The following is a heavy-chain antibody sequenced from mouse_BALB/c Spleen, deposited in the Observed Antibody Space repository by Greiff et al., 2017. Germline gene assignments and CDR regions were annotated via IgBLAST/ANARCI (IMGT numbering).Heavy chain of an antibody. Sequence: EVKLMESGGGLVQPGGSLRLSCATSGFTFTDYYMSWVRQPPGKALEWLGFIRNKANGYTTEYSASVKGRFTISRDNSQSILYLQMNTLRAEDSATYYCARGSRYFDYWGQGTTLTVSS. CDR3: ARGSRYFDY. J-gene: IGHJ2*01. CDR1: GFTFTDYY. V-gene: IGHV7-3*02. CDR2: IRNKANGYTT.